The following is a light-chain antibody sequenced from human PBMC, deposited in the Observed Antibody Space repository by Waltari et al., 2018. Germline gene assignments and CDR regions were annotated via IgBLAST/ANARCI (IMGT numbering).Light chain of an antibody. CDR2: DVN. V-gene: IGLV2-14*03. J-gene: IGLJ3*02. CDR1: SRHVGGYTY. CDR3: SSYRTNTEV. Sequence: QSALPQPASVSASPRHSITISRTGTSRHVGGYTYVSWYQQYPGKAPKLIIYDVNNPPSGVSNRFSGSKSGNTASLTISGLQAEDEADYYCSSYRTNTEVFGEGTKLTVL.